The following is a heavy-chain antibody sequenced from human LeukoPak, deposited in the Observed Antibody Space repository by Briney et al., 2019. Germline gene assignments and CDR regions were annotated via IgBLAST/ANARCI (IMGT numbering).Heavy chain of an antibody. Sequence: ASVKVSCKASGYTFTSYFMHWVRQSPGQGLDWMGIINPSGGSTSYAQKFQGRVTMTRDTSTSTVYMELSSLRSEDTAVYYCARDSADYGDYDYWGQGTLVTVSS. J-gene: IGHJ4*02. D-gene: IGHD4-17*01. V-gene: IGHV1-46*01. CDR1: GYTFTSYF. CDR3: ARDSADYGDYDY. CDR2: INPSGGST.